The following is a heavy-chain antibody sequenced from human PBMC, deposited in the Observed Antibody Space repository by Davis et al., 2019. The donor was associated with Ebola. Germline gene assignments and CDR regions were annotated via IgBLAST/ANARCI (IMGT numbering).Heavy chain of an antibody. Sequence: PGGSLRLSCAASGFTFSGHSMNWVRQAPGKGLEWVSSITSGNSIYYADSLKGRFTISRDNAKNSLYLQTSSLRAEDTAVYYCATGGNYNYGCQLGHWGQGILVTVSS. CDR2: ITSGNSI. D-gene: IGHD5-18*01. J-gene: IGHJ4*02. V-gene: IGHV3-21*01. CDR1: GFTFSGHS. CDR3: ATGGNYNYGCQLGH.